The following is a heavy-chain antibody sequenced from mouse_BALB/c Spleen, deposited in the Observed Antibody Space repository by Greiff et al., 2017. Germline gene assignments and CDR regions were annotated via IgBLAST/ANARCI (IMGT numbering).Heavy chain of an antibody. J-gene: IGHJ4*01. CDR1: GFSLTSYG. V-gene: IGHV2-2*02. CDR3: ARNSRRDYYAMDY. D-gene: IGHD6-1*01. Sequence: VKLVESGPGLVQPSQSLSITCTVSGFSLTSYGVHWVRQSPGKGLEWLGVIWSGGSTDYNAAFISRLSISKDNSKSQVFFKMNSLQANDTAIYYCARNSRRDYYAMDYWGQGTSVTVSS. CDR2: IWSGGST.